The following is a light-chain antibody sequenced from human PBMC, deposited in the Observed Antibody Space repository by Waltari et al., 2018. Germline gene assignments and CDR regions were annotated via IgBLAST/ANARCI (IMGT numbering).Light chain of an antibody. CDR2: SNN. CDR1: SSNIGSNP. CDR3: AAWDDSLNGVV. Sequence: QSVLTQPPSASGTPGQRVTISCSGSSSNIGSNPVTWYQQLPGAAPKLLVYSNNQRPSGVPDRVSGSKSGTSASLAISGLQSEDEADYYCAAWDDSLNGVVFGGGTKLTVL. J-gene: IGLJ2*01. V-gene: IGLV1-44*01.